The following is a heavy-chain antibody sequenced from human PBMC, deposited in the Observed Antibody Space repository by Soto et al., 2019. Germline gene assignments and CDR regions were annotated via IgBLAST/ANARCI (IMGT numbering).Heavy chain of an antibody. Sequence: SEPLSLTCTVSGGSISSYYWSWIRQPAGKGLEWIGRLYTSGSSNYNPSRQSRVTISVDTSKNQFALKLSSVTAADTAVYYCARGFSWEWLLLDYWGQGTRVTVSS. V-gene: IGHV4-4*07. CDR2: LYTSGSS. D-gene: IGHD3-3*01. J-gene: IGHJ4*02. CDR1: GGSISSYY. CDR3: ARGFSWEWLLLDY.